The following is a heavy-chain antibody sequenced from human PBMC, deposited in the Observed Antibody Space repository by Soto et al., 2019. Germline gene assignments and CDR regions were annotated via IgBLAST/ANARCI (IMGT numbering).Heavy chain of an antibody. CDR2: ISSNGGST. CDR3: VTWFGELLFYYYYGMDV. J-gene: IGHJ6*02. CDR1: GFTFSSYA. Sequence: GGSLRLSCSASGFTFSSYAMHWVRQAPGKGLEYVSAISSNGGSTYYADSVKGRFTISRDNSKNTLYLQMSSLRAEDTAVYYCVTWFGELLFYYYYGMDVWGQGTTVTVSS. D-gene: IGHD3-10*01. V-gene: IGHV3-64D*08.